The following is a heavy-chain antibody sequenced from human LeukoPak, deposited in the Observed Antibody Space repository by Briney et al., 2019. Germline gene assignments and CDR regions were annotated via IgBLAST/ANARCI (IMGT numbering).Heavy chain of an antibody. Sequence: ASVKVSCKASGYTFTSYGISWVRQAPGQGLEWMGWNSAYNGNTNYAQKLQGRVTMTTDTSTSTAYMELRSLRSDDTAVYYCARDPGPRGSGWFDPWGQGTLVTVSS. CDR3: ARDPGPRGSGWFDP. CDR1: GYTFTSYG. V-gene: IGHV1-18*01. CDR2: NSAYNGNT. J-gene: IGHJ5*02. D-gene: IGHD3-10*01.